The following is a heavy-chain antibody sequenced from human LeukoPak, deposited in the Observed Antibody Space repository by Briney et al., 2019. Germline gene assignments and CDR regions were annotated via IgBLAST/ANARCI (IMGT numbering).Heavy chain of an antibody. Sequence: SETLSLTCSVSDDSITTYYWTWIRQPPGKGLEWIGYVEHTGSTNFNPSLNGRVSISRDTTNNLFSLRLRSVTAADTAVYFCARGRVSSSTWYSTYYYYFYMDVWGKGTTVTVSS. V-gene: IGHV4-59*01. CDR2: VEHTGST. CDR3: ARGRVSSSTWYSTYYYYFYMDV. D-gene: IGHD1-1*01. J-gene: IGHJ6*03. CDR1: DDSITTYY.